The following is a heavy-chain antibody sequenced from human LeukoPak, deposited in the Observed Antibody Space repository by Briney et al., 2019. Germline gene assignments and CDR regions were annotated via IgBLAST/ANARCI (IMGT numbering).Heavy chain of an antibody. J-gene: IGHJ4*02. CDR3: ARGGDAHKGGNY. CDR2: INHSGST. D-gene: IGHD5-24*01. Sequence: SETLSLTCAVYGGSFSGYYWSWIRQPPGKGLEWIGEINHSGSTNYNPSLKSRVTISVDTSKNQFSLKLSPVTAADTAVYFCARGGDAHKGGNYWGQGTLVTVSS. V-gene: IGHV4-34*01. CDR1: GGSFSGYY.